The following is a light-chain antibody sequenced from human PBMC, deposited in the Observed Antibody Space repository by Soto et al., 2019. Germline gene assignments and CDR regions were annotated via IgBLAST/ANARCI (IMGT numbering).Light chain of an antibody. CDR1: RDISRW. CDR2: AAS. J-gene: IGKJ2*01. V-gene: IGKV1-12*01. Sequence: DIQVTQSPSSVSASVGDRVTITCRATRDISRWLAWYQQKPGKAPKLVIYAASNLQSGVPSRFIGSGSGTDFTLTINSLQPDDFATYYCQQSNSCPYTFGHGTKLEI. CDR3: QQSNSCPYT.